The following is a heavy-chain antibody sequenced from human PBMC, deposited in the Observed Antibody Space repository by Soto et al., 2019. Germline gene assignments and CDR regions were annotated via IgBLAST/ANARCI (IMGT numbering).Heavy chain of an antibody. CDR2: IKSKTDGGTT. CDR1: GFTFSSYA. V-gene: IGHV3-15*01. D-gene: IGHD4-17*01. J-gene: IGHJ6*02. Sequence: GGSLRLSCAASGFTFSSYAMSWVRQAPGKGLEWVGRIKSKTDGGTTDYAAPVKGRFTISRDDSKNTLYLQMSSLKTEDTAVYYCTTELPTYGAGNVDYYGMDVWGQGTTVTVSS. CDR3: TTELPTYGAGNVDYYGMDV.